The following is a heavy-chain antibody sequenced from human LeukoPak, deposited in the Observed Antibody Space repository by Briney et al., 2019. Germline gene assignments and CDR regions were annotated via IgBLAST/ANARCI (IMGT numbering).Heavy chain of an antibody. CDR3: ARHTRYCSSTSCYPRFDY. D-gene: IGHD2-2*01. CDR2: ICYSGST. CDR1: GGSISSSSHY. V-gene: IGHV4-39*01. J-gene: IGHJ4*02. Sequence: SETLSLTCTVSGGSISSSSHYWGWIRQPPGKGLEWIGSICYSGSTYSNPSLKRRVTISVDTSKNQFSLKLSSVTAADTAVYYCARHTRYCSSTSCYPRFDYWGQGTLVTVSS.